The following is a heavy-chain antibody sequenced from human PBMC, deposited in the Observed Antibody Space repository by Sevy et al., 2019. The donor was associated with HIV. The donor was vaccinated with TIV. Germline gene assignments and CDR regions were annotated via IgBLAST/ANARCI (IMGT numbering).Heavy chain of an antibody. CDR3: AKVGMQLWSYFDF. CDR1: GFDFREYA. D-gene: IGHD5-18*01. CDR2: VSSDGTNT. V-gene: IGHV3-30*18. Sequence: GGSLRLSWGASGFDFREYAMQWVRQAPGKGLEWVAAVSSDGTNTYYVDSVKGRFTISRDSSQNTLFLHMNSLRVEDTAVYYCAKVGMQLWSYFDFWGQGTLVTVSS. J-gene: IGHJ4*02.